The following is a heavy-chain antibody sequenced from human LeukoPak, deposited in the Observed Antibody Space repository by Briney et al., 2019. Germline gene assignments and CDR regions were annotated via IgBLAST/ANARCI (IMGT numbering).Heavy chain of an antibody. V-gene: IGHV3-23*01. Sequence: GGSLRLSCSASGFTFSSYAMSWVRQAPGKGLEWVSGISASGDSTYYADSVKGRFTISRDNSQNTLYLQMNSLRAEDTAIYYCAKRYCSRPSCYWVAFDFWGHGTMVTVSS. CDR2: ISASGDST. J-gene: IGHJ3*01. CDR1: GFTFSSYA. CDR3: AKRYCSRPSCYWVAFDF. D-gene: IGHD2-2*01.